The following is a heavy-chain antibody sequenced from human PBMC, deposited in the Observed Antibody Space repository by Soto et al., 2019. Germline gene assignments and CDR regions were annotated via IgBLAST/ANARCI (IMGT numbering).Heavy chain of an antibody. CDR2: IIPSFGTA. D-gene: IGHD6-19*01. V-gene: IGHV1-69*01. J-gene: IGHJ1*01. CDR3: ACIAVAGAPHAYAEYFQH. CDR1: GGTFSSYA. Sequence: QVQLVQSGAEVKKPGSSVKVSCKASGGTFSSYAISWVRQAPGQGLEWIGGIIPSFGTANYAQKFQGRVTITGDETTSTAYMELRSLRTEDTGVYYCACIAVAGAPHAYAEYFQHWGQGTLVTVSS.